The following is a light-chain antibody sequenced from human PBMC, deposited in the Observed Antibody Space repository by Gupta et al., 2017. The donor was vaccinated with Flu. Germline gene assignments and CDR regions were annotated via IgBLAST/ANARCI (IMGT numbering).Light chain of an antibody. J-gene: IGKJ1*01. V-gene: IGKV4-1*01. CDR3: QQNFGASWT. Sequence: SLGERATINCKSSQSGWYSSNNKNCLSWYQQKPGQPPKLLIYCASTRESGVPDRFSGSGSATDFTLTISSLQAEDVAVYYCQQNFGASWTFGQGTKVEIK. CDR1: QSGWYSSNNKNC. CDR2: CAS.